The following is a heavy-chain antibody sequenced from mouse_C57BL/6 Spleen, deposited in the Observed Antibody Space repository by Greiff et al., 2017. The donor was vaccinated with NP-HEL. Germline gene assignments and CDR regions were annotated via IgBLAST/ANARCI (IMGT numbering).Heavy chain of an antibody. CDR3: ARGISLLRAMDY. J-gene: IGHJ4*01. Sequence: QVQLQQPGTELVKPGASVKLSCKASGYTFTSYWMPWVKQRPGQGLEWIGNINPSNGGTNYNEKFKSKATLTVDKSSSTAYMQLSSLTSEDSAVYYCARGISLLRAMDYWGQGTSVTVSS. CDR2: INPSNGGT. D-gene: IGHD1-2*01. V-gene: IGHV1-53*01. CDR1: GYTFTSYW.